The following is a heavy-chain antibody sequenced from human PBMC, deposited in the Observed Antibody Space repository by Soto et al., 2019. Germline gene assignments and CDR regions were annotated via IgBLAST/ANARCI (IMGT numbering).Heavy chain of an antibody. CDR3: ARSSGRRHVFTFDYGLDV. CDR1: GFSVGDNY. D-gene: IGHD3-16*01. CDR2: SSSSGGYT. V-gene: IGHV3-11*06. Sequence: QVQLVESGGCLVEPGGSMRLSCAASGFSVGDNYMTWIRQAPGKGLEWLSYSSSSGGYTNYADSVKGRFTISRDNAKNSLYLQMDSLRAEDTAVYFCARSSGRRHVFTFDYGLDVWGQGTTVTVSS. J-gene: IGHJ6*02.